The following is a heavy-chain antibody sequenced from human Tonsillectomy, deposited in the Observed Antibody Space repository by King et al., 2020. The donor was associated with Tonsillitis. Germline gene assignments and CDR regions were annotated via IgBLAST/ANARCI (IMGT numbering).Heavy chain of an antibody. CDR2: ISYDGSNQ. D-gene: IGHD3-22*01. V-gene: IGHV3-30*18. Sequence: VQLVESGGGVVQPGRSLRLSCAASGFTFSTYGMHWVRQAPGKGLEWVAVISYDGSNQYYADSVKGRFTISRDNSKNTLYLQMNSLRAEDTAVYYCAKDFYDSSGYFLDHWGQGTLVTVSS. CDR3: AKDFYDSSGYFLDH. CDR1: GFTFSTYG. J-gene: IGHJ1*01.